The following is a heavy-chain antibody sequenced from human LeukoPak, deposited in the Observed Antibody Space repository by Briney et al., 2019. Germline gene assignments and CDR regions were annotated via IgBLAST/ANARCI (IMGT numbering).Heavy chain of an antibody. CDR2: ISGSGGST. J-gene: IGHJ1*01. CDR3: AKDRLITMVRGVIQD. Sequence: GGSLRLSCAASGFTFSSYAMSWVRQAPGKGLEWVSAISGSGGSTYYADSVKGRFTISRDNSKNTLYLQMNSLRAEDTAVYYCAKDRLITMVRGVIQDWGQGTLVTVSS. D-gene: IGHD3-10*01. CDR1: GFTFSSYA. V-gene: IGHV3-23*01.